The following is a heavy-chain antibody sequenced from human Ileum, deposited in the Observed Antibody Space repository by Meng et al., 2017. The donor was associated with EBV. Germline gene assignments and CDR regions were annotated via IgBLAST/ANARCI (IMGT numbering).Heavy chain of an antibody. Sequence: QVQRTKRGHGLLTPSQTLSLTCTVSGGSIRSTGHYWTWIRQPPGKGLEWIGYIFYSGSSFYNPSLQSRVTISVDTSKNQFSLNLSSVTAADTAVYYCARVAVTAIHFDSWGQGTLVTVSS. J-gene: IGHJ4*02. V-gene: IGHV4-30-4*01. D-gene: IGHD2-21*02. CDR2: IFYSGSS. CDR1: GGSIRSTGHY. CDR3: ARVAVTAIHFDS.